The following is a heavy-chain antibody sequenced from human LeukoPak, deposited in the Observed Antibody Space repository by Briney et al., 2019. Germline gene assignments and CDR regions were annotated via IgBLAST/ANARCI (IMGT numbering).Heavy chain of an antibody. V-gene: IGHV4-39*07. CDR2: IYYSGST. CDR1: GGSISSSSYY. CDR3: ARDQTSKGDAFDI. J-gene: IGHJ3*02. Sequence: SETLSLTCTVSGGSISSSSYYWGWIRQPPGKGLEWIGSIYYSGSTYYNPSLKSRVTISVDTSKNQFSLKLSSVTAADTAVYYCARDQTSKGDAFDIWGQGTMVTVSS.